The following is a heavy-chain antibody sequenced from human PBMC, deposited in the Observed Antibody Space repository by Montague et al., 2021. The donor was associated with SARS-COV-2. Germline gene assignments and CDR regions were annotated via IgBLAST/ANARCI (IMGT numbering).Heavy chain of an antibody. J-gene: IGHJ4*02. CDR1: GFTFSSYA. CDR3: ARDPPYFDSGGFLDY. V-gene: IGHV3-30-3*01. D-gene: IGHD3-9*01. Sequence: PLRLSCAASGFTFSSYAMHWVRQAPGKGLEWVAVISYDGSNKYYADSVKGRFTISRDNSKNTLYLQMNSLGAEDTAVYYCARDPPYFDSGGFLDYWGQGTLVTVSS. CDR2: ISYDGSNK.